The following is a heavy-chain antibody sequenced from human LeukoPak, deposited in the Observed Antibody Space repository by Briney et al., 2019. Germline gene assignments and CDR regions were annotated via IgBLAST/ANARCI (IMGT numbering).Heavy chain of an antibody. CDR1: GFTLTSFY. D-gene: IGHD5-24*01. V-gene: IGHV1-46*01. CDR2: INPSVGST. CDR3: ARGRELNWFDP. J-gene: IGHJ5*02. Sequence: ASVKVSCKASGFTLTSFYMHWVRQAPGQGLEWMGVINPSVGSTSYAQKFQGRVTMTRDTSTCTVYMELSSLRSEDTAVYYCARGRELNWFDPWGQGTLVTVSS.